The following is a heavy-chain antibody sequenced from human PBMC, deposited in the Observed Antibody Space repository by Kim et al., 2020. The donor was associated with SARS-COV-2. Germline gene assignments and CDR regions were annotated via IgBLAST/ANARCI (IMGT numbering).Heavy chain of an antibody. D-gene: IGHD2-15*01. J-gene: IGHJ6*02. CDR3: AKDQGRGDYYYCMDV. Sequence: SVKGRCTISRDKSKIPLYLQMNSLRAEDTAVYYCAKDQGRGDYYYCMDVWRQGTTVTVSS. V-gene: IGHV3-23*01.